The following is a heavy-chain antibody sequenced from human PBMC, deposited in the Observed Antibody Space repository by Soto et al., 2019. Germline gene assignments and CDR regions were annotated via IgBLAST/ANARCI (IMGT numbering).Heavy chain of an antibody. D-gene: IGHD1-1*01. V-gene: IGHV1-3*01. CDR2: INGGTGQT. J-gene: IGHJ6*02. CDR1: GYTFTTHA. CDR3: ARGKGMEENYYYYGLDI. Sequence: ASVKVSCKASGYTFTTHAMHGVLQAPVQSLEWMGWINGGTGQTKHSQRFQGRVNITRDTSASTAYMELSSLRSEDTAVYYCARGKGMEENYYYYGLDIWGQGTTVTVSS.